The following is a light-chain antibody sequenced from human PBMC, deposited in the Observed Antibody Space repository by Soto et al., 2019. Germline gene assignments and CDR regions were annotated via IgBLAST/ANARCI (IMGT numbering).Light chain of an antibody. CDR3: SSYTNKDTLL. J-gene: IGLJ3*02. Sequence: QSALTQPASVSGSPGQSITISCTGTSSDVGGYDHVSWYQQHPGKAPKLIIYDVTVRPSGISRRFSGSKSDNTASLAVSGLQPEDEADYYCSSYTNKDTLLFGGGPQLTVL. V-gene: IGLV2-14*03. CDR2: DVT. CDR1: SSDVGGYDH.